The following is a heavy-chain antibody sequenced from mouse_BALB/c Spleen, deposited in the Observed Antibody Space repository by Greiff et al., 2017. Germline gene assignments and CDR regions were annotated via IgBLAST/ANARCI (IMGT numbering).Heavy chain of an antibody. D-gene: IGHD1-1*01. CDR3: ARGDYYYFDY. CDR1: GYTFTSYW. V-gene: IGHV1-7*01. J-gene: IGHJ2*01. CDR2: INPSTGYT. Sequence: QVQLQQSGAELAKPGASVKMSCKASGYTFTSYWMHWVKQRPGQGLEWIGYINPSTGYTEYNQKFKDKATLTADKSSSTAYMQLSSLTSEDSAVYYCARGDYYYFDYWGQGTTLTVSS.